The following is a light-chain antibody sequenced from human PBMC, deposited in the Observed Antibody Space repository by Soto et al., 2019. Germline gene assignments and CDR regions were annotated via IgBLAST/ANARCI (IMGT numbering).Light chain of an antibody. V-gene: IGLV2-14*01. CDR3: SSYTSSSTYV. J-gene: IGLJ1*01. CDR1: SSDVGGYNY. Sequence: QSALTQPASVSGSPRQSITISCTGTSSDVGGYNYVSWYQQHPGKVPKLMIYDVSNRPSGVSNRFSGSKSGNTASLTISGLQAEYEADYYCSSYTSSSTYVFGTGTKLTVL. CDR2: DVS.